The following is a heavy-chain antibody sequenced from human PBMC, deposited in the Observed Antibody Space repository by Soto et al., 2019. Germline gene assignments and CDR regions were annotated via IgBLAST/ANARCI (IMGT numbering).Heavy chain of an antibody. J-gene: IGHJ4*02. CDR2: ITWNSGNI. CDR1: GFSFDEYA. V-gene: IGHV3-9*01. Sequence: GGSLRLSCAASGFSFDEYAMHWVRQSPGKGLEWVSGITWNSGNIFYADSVQGRFTISRDNAKNSLYLEMNSLSPEDTALYYCTKALTQGEPYFDYWGQGTVVTVSS. CDR3: TKALTQGEPYFDY.